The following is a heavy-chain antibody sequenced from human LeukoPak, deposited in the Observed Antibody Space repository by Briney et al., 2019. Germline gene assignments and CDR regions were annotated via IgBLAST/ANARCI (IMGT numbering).Heavy chain of an antibody. Sequence: ASVKVSCKAPGGTFSSYAISWVRQAPGQGLQWMGGIIPIFGTANYAQKFQGRVTITADKSTSTAYMELSSLRSEDTAVYYCARDLPHYDIFGLVNWGQGTLVTVSS. V-gene: IGHV1-69*06. CDR1: GGTFSSYA. D-gene: IGHD3-9*01. J-gene: IGHJ4*02. CDR3: ARDLPHYDIFGLVN. CDR2: IIPIFGTA.